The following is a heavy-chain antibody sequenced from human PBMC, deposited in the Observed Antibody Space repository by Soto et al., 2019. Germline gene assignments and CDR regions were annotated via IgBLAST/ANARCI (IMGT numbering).Heavy chain of an antibody. Sequence: ASVKVSCKASGYTFSSYAMHWVRQAPGQRLEWMGWINAGNGNRKYSQKFQGRVAITRDTSASTAYMELNSLRGEDTALYYCTRDLNHDTGPWGQGTQVTVSS. J-gene: IGHJ5*02. V-gene: IGHV1-3*01. CDR3: TRDLNHDTGP. D-gene: IGHD2-8*02. CDR1: GYTFSSYA. CDR2: INAGNGNR.